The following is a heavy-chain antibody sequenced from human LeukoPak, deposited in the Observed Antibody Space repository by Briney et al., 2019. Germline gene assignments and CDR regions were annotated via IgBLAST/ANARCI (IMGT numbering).Heavy chain of an antibody. CDR2: IYYSGST. J-gene: IGHJ4*02. CDR1: GGSISSYY. CDR3: ARVKGWYSSSLDLHYFDY. Sequence: PSETLSLTCTVSGGSISSYYWSWIRQPPGKGLEWIGYIYYSGSTNYNPSLKSRVTISVDTSKNQFSLKLSSVTAADTAVYYCARVKGWYSSSLDLHYFDYWGQGTLVTVSS. V-gene: IGHV4-59*01. D-gene: IGHD6-6*01.